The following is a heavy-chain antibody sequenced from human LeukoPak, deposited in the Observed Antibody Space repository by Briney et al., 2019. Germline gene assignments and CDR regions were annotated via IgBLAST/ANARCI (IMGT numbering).Heavy chain of an antibody. J-gene: IGHJ4*02. D-gene: IGHD3-22*01. V-gene: IGHV4-38-2*01. Sequence: SETLSLTCAVSGYSISSGYYWGWIRQPPGKGLEWIGSIYHSGSTYYNPSLKSRVTISVDTSKNQFSLKLSSVTAADTAVYYCARSSYYYDSSGYALFDYWGQGTLVTASS. CDR1: GYSISSGYY. CDR2: IYHSGST. CDR3: ARSSYYYDSSGYALFDY.